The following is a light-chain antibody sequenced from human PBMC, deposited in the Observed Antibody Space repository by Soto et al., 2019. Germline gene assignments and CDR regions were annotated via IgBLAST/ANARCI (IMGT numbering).Light chain of an antibody. CDR3: SSYSSSNTPSYV. CDR2: EVT. CDR1: SSDDGGFHH. J-gene: IGLJ1*01. Sequence: QSVLTHPASVSGSPGRSLTISCTGTSSDDGGFHHVSWYQQHPGKAPKLIIYEVTNRPSGVSDRFSGSNSDNTASLTISGLQAEDEADYYCSSYSSSNTPSYVFGTGTKVTAL. V-gene: IGLV2-14*01.